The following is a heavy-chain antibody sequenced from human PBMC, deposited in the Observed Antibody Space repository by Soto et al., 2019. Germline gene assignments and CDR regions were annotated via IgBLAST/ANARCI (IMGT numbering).Heavy chain of an antibody. V-gene: IGHV1-3*01. D-gene: IGHD4-17*01. CDR1: GYTFTSYA. CDR2: TNAGNGNT. J-gene: IGHJ5*02. Sequence: ASVKVSCKASGYTFTSYAMHWVRQAPGQRLEWMGWTNAGNGNTKYSQKFQGRVTITRDTSASTAYMELSSLRSEDTAVYYSARSGTVTTPNGFDPWGQGTLVTVSS. CDR3: ARSGTVTTPNGFDP.